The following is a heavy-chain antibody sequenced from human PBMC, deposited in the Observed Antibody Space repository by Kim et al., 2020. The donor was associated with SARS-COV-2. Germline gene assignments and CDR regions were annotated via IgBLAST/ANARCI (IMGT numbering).Heavy chain of an antibody. V-gene: IGHV1-8*01. J-gene: IGHJ4*02. CDR1: GYTFTSYD. D-gene: IGHD6-19*01. CDR2: MNPNSGNT. Sequence: ASVKVSCKASGYTFTSYDINWVRQATGQGLEWMGWMNPNSGNTGYAQKFQGRVTMTRNTSISTAYMELSSLRSEDTAVYYCARGRIKQWLLTLYYVDYWGQGTLVTVSS. CDR3: ARGRIKQWLLTLYYVDY.